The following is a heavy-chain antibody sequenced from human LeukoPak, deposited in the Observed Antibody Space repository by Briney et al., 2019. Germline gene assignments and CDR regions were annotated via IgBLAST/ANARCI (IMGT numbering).Heavy chain of an antibody. Sequence: PSDTLSLTCAVSGYSISSNNWWAWVRQPPGKGLEWIGYIYYNGNTYYNPYNPSLTSRVTMSVDTSKNQFSLKLDSVTEIDTAMYYCARNQAVAANRWASDVWGQGTMVTVSS. J-gene: IGHJ3*01. CDR3: ARNQAVAANRWASDV. D-gene: IGHD6-19*01. CDR1: GYSISSNNW. CDR2: IYYNGNT. V-gene: IGHV4-28*01.